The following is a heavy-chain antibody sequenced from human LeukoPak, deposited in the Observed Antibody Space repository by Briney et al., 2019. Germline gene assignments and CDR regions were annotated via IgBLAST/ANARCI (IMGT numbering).Heavy chain of an antibody. D-gene: IGHD3-22*01. CDR3: AGLVGRYSSGLYYYYFDY. CDR1: GFTFSSYA. J-gene: IGHJ4*02. CDR2: ISGSGGST. V-gene: IGHV3-23*01. Sequence: GGSLRLSCAASGFTFSSYAMSWVRQAPGKGLEWVSGISGSGGSTYSADSVKGRFTISRDNSKSTLYLQMNSLRAEDTAVYYCAGLVGRYSSGLYYYYFDYWGQGTLVTVSS.